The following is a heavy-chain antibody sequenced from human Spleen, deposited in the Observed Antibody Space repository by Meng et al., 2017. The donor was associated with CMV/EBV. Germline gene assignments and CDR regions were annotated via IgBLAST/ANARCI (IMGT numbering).Heavy chain of an antibody. V-gene: IGHV3-11*01. D-gene: IGHD3-9*01. CDR2: ISSSGSTI. J-gene: IGHJ4*02. Sequence: GSLKISCIASGFTFSNYAMSWVRQAPGKGLEWVSYISSSGSTIYYADSVKGRFTISRDNAKNSLYLQMNSLRAEDTAVYYCARDAGDDILTGYFDYWGQGTLVTVSS. CDR3: ARDAGDDILTGYFDY. CDR1: GFTFSNYA.